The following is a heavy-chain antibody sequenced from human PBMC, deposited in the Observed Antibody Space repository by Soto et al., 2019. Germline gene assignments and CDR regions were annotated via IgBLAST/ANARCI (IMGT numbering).Heavy chain of an antibody. D-gene: IGHD2-15*01. CDR3: ARVACSGGSCSRNYYYYGMDV. CDR2: ISSSSSYI. Sequence: GGSLRLSCAASGFTFSSYSMNWVRQAPGKGLEWVSSISSSSSYIYYADSVKGRFTISRDNAKNSLYLQMNSLRAEDTAVYYCARVACSGGSCSRNYYYYGMDVWGQGTTVTVSS. V-gene: IGHV3-21*01. J-gene: IGHJ6*02. CDR1: GFTFSSYS.